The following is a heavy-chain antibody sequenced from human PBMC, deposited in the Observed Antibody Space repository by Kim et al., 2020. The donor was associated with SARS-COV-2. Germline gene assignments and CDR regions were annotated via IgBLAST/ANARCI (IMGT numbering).Heavy chain of an antibody. V-gene: IGHV3-21*01. D-gene: IGHD3-9*01. Sequence: GGSLRLSFAASGFTFSSYNMNWVRQAPGKGLEWVSFISSSSSYIYYADSVKGRFTISRDNAKNSLYLQMNSLRAEDTAVYYCARGGELLRYFDWLLLGGNYGMDVWGQGTTVTVSS. CDR2: ISSSSSYI. J-gene: IGHJ6*02. CDR1: GFTFSSYN. CDR3: ARGGELLRYFDWLLLGGNYGMDV.